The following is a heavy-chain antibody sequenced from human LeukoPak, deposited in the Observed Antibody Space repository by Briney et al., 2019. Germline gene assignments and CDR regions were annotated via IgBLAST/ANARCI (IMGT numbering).Heavy chain of an antibody. D-gene: IGHD6-13*01. CDR3: ARCIAGLDAIDI. Sequence: SETLSLTCAVYGGSFSGYYWSWIRQPPGKGLEWIGEINHSGSTKYNPSLKSRVNISADTSKHQFSLKLSSVTAADTAVYYCARCIAGLDAIDIWAQGTMVSVSS. CDR2: INHSGST. J-gene: IGHJ3*02. V-gene: IGHV4-34*01. CDR1: GGSFSGYY.